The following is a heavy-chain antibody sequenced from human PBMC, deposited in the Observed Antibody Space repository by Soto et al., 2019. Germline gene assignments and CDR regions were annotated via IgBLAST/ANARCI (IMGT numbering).Heavy chain of an antibody. D-gene: IGHD6-19*01. CDR1: GGSISSYY. Sequence: SETLSLTCTVSGGSISSYYWSWIRQPPGKGLEWIGYIYYSGSTNYNPSLKSRVTISVDTSKNQFSLKLSSVTAADTAVYYCARDKEYSSGWDYWGQGTLVTVSS. V-gene: IGHV4-59*01. CDR3: ARDKEYSSGWDY. CDR2: IYYSGST. J-gene: IGHJ4*02.